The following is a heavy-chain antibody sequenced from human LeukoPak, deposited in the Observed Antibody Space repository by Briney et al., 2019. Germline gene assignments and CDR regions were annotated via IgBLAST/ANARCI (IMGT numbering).Heavy chain of an antibody. Sequence: GGSLRLSCAASGFTFSSYWMSWVRQAPGKGLEWVANIKQDGSEKYYVDSVKGRFTISRDNSKNTLYLQMNSLRAEDTAVYYCARVPLGIAAAGISGYWGQGTLVTVSS. V-gene: IGHV3-7*01. CDR3: ARVPLGIAAAGISGY. CDR2: IKQDGSEK. CDR1: GFTFSSYW. D-gene: IGHD6-13*01. J-gene: IGHJ4*02.